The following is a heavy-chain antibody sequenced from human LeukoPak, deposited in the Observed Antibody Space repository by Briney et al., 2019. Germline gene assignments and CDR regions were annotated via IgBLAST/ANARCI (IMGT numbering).Heavy chain of an antibody. CDR1: GGSISSYY. J-gene: IGHJ6*03. V-gene: IGHV4-59*01. Sequence: SETLSLTCTVSGGSISSYYWSWIRQPPGEGLKWIGNIYYSGYTTYSPSLRSRVTISVDTSKNQFSLSSVTAADTAVYYCARETSQKGAHYMDVWGKGTTITISS. D-gene: IGHD3-16*01. CDR2: IYYSGYT. CDR3: ARETSQKGAHYMDV.